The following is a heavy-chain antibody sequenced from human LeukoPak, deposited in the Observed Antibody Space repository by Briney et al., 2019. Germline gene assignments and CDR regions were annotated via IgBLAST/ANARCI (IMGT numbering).Heavy chain of an antibody. Sequence: SGILSLTCAVSGGSISSSNWWSWVRQPPGKGLEWIGEIYHSGSTNYNPSLKSRVTISVDKSKNQFSLKLSSVTAADTAVYYCARDGNPTVSGFDYWGQGTLVTVSS. D-gene: IGHD4-17*01. CDR3: ARDGNPTVSGFDY. J-gene: IGHJ4*02. V-gene: IGHV4-4*02. CDR1: GGSISSSNW. CDR2: IYHSGST.